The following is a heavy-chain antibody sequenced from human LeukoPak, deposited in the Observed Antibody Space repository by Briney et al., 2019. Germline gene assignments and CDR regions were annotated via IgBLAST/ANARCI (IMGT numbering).Heavy chain of an antibody. CDR3: AKDPTVGATPTYFDY. Sequence: PGGSLRLSCAASEFTLSSYAMSWVRQAPGKGLEWVSAISGSGGSTYYADSVKGRFTISRDNSKNTLYLQMNSLRAEDTAVYYCAKDPTVGATPTYFDYWGQGTLVTVSS. D-gene: IGHD1-26*01. CDR2: ISGSGGST. V-gene: IGHV3-23*01. J-gene: IGHJ4*02. CDR1: EFTLSSYA.